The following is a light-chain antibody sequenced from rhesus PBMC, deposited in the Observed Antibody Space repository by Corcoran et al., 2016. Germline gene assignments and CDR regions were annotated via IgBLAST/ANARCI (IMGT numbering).Light chain of an antibody. CDR1: QGISRW. J-gene: IGKJ1*01. CDR3: QQYNSAPRT. V-gene: IGKV1-21*01. CDR2: KAS. Sequence: DIQMTQSPSSLSASVGDRVTITCRASQGISRWLAWYQQKPGKAPKLLIYKASSLQSGAPSRFSGSGSGTDFTLTISSLQPEEFATYYCQQYNSAPRTFGQGTKVEIK.